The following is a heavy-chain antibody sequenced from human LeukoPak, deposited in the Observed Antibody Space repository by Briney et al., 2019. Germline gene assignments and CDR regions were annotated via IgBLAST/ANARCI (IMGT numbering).Heavy chain of an antibody. J-gene: IGHJ4*02. Sequence: GGSLRLSCAASAFTFNSYAMSWVRQAPGKGLEWVSAISGGGDNTFYADSVKGRFTISRDNAKNSLYLQMNSLRAEDTAVYYCAREVLSWKSFDYWGQGTLVTVSS. CDR1: AFTFNSYA. CDR2: ISGGGDNT. D-gene: IGHD1-1*01. CDR3: AREVLSWKSFDY. V-gene: IGHV3-23*01.